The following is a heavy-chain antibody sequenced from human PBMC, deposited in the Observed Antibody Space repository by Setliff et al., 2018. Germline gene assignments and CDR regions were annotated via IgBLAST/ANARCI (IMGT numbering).Heavy chain of an antibody. D-gene: IGHD4-17*01. CDR2: VYYSGTA. Sequence: PSETLSLTCTVSDGSLSTYYWSWIRQPPGKGLEWIGYVYYSGTANYSPSLRSRLTVSADTSKNQFSLQLTSVTATDTAVYYCARGRLLYVGDSHYFDTWGQGTLVTVSS. CDR3: ARGRLLYVGDSHYFDT. CDR1: DGSLSTYY. J-gene: IGHJ4*02. V-gene: IGHV4-59*08.